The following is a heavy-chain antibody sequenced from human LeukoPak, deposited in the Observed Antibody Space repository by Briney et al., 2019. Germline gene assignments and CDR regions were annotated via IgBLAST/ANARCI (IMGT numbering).Heavy chain of an antibody. D-gene: IGHD7-27*01. Sequence: ASVKVSCKAFVYSFDGYYTHWARQAPGQGLEWMGWINPNSSGTNTAQKFQGRVSVTRDTSISTTYMEMSRLTYDDTAVYDCVHASSLTGESGLGHWGQGNLVTVSP. CDR1: VYSFDGYY. V-gene: IGHV1-2*02. CDR3: VHASSLTGESGLGH. CDR2: INPNSSGT. J-gene: IGHJ4*02.